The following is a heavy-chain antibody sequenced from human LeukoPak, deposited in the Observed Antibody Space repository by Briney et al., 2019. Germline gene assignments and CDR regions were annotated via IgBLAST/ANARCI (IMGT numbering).Heavy chain of an antibody. CDR2: IYYSGST. Sequence: SETLSLTCTVSGGSISSSSYYWGWIRQPPGKGLEWIGSIYYSGSTYYNPSLKSRVTISVDTSKNQFSLKLSSVTAADTAVYYCARYSSSHFDYWGQGTLVTVSS. D-gene: IGHD6-6*01. CDR3: ARYSSSHFDY. J-gene: IGHJ4*02. V-gene: IGHV4-39*07. CDR1: GGSISSSSYY.